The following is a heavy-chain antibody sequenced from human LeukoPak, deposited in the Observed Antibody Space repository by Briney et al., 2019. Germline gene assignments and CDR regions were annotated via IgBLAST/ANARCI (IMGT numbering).Heavy chain of an antibody. CDR1: GFNFNDYW. CDR3: VRGGYDFSSFYPYVMGV. J-gene: IGHJ6*02. CDR2: INQGGGEE. D-gene: IGHD3-3*01. Sequence: GGSLRLSCTASGFNFNDYWMTWIRQAPGKGLEWVANINQGGGEEHYLDSVKGRFTISRDNVKNSAYLQINGLRGEDTAVYYCVRGGYDFSSFYPYVMGVWGQGTTVIVSS. V-gene: IGHV3-7*03.